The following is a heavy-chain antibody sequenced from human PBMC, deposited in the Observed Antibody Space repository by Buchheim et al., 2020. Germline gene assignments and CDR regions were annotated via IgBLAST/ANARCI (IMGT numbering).Heavy chain of an antibody. CDR1: GFTFSSYC. V-gene: IGHV3-30*18. Sequence: QVQLVESGGGVVQPGRSLRLSCAASGFTFSSYCMHWVRQAPGKGLEWVAFISYDGSNKYYADSVKGRFTISRDTSKNTLYLQMNSLRAEDTAVYYGAKDPRGIAVFDFDYWGQGTL. J-gene: IGHJ4*02. CDR2: ISYDGSNK. D-gene: IGHD6-19*01. CDR3: AKDPRGIAVFDFDY.